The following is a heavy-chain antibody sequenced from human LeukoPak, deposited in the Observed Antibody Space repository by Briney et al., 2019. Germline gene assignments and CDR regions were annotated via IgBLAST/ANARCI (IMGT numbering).Heavy chain of an antibody. J-gene: IGHJ4*02. CDR1: GFTFSSYA. D-gene: IGHD1-26*01. CDR2: ISGSGGST. CDR3: AKLKWELLRLSPNGYFDY. Sequence: GGSLRLSCAASGFTFSSYAMSWVRQAPGKGLEWVSAISGSGGSTYYADSVKGRFTISRDNSKNTLYLQMNSLRAEDTAVYYCAKLKWELLRLSPNGYFDYWGQGTLVTVSS. V-gene: IGHV3-23*01.